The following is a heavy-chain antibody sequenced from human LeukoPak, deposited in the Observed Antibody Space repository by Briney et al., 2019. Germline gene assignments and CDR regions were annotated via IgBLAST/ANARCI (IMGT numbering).Heavy chain of an antibody. Sequence: SETLSLTCTVSGGSISSYYWSWIRQPPGKGLEWIGYINYSGSTNYNPSLKSRVTISVDTSKNQFSLKLSSVTAADTAVYYCARRVVATSYYYYYMDVWGKGTTVTISS. CDR1: GGSISSYY. CDR2: INYSGST. D-gene: IGHD5-12*01. V-gene: IGHV4-59*01. CDR3: ARRVVATSYYYYYMDV. J-gene: IGHJ6*03.